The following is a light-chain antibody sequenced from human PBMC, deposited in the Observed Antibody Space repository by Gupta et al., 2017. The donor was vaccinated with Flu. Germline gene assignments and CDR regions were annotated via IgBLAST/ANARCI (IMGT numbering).Light chain of an antibody. J-gene: IGLJ3*02. CDR2: EVS. CDR1: SSDVGGHKY. V-gene: IGLV2-14*01. CDR3: SSYTVTNTWV. Sequence: QSALTQPASVSGSPGQSNTISCTGTSSDVGGHKYVSWYQQHAGKAPKVMIYEVSSRPSGVSNRFSGSKSGNTASLIISGLQADDEADYYCSSYTVTNTWVFGGGTKVTVL.